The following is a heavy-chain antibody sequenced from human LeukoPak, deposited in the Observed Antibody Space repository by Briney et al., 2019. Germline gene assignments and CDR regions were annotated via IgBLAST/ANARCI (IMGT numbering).Heavy chain of an antibody. CDR2: IKQDGSEK. J-gene: IGHJ4*02. CDR1: GFTFSSYW. Sequence: GGSLRLSCAASGFTFSSYWMTWVRQAPGKGLERVANIKQDGSEKYYVDSVKGRFTISRDNAKNSLYLQMNSLRAEDTAVYYCARDWMLGATFEIQGPVDYWGQGTLVTVSS. V-gene: IGHV3-7*01. D-gene: IGHD1-26*01. CDR3: ARDWMLGATFEIQGPVDY.